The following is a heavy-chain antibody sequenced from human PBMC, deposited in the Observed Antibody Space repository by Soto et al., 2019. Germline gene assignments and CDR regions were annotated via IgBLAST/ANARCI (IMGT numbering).Heavy chain of an antibody. D-gene: IGHD1-1*01. V-gene: IGHV4-34*01. CDR2: MSHSGGT. J-gene: IGHJ3*02. CDR3: ARVERGTATTVVDAFDI. Sequence: QVQLQQWGAGLLKPSETLSLTCAVYGGFVSSGSYYWSWIRQPPGKGLEWIGEMSHSGGTHFNPSLQSRVTISVDTSKNQFSLKMSAVTAADTALYDCARVERGTATTVVDAFDIWGPGTMVTVSS. CDR1: GGFVSSGSYY.